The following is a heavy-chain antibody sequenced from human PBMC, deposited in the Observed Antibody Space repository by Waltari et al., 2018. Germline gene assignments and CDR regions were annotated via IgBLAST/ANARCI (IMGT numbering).Heavy chain of an antibody. J-gene: IGHJ4*02. CDR2: IFYTGST. CDR3: ARLSDSGQHTDFDH. CDR1: GGSLNFKY. V-gene: IGHV4-59*08. Sequence: QVHLQESGPGLVKPSETLSLTCSVSGGSLNFKYWGWIRQSPGKGLEWIGYIFYTGSTHYNPSLKSRVSISLETSENQFSLRRSAVTAADTAVYYCARLSDSGQHTDFDHWGQGTQVTVTS. D-gene: IGHD2-21*01.